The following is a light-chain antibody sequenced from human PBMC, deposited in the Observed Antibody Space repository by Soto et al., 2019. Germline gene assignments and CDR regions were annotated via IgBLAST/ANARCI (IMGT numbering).Light chain of an antibody. CDR3: QAWDSSTADVV. J-gene: IGLJ2*01. CDR1: KLGDKY. Sequence: SYQLTQPPSVSVSPGQTASITCSGGKLGDKYACWYQQKPGQSPVLVIYQDSKRPSGIPERFSGSNSGNTATLTISGTQAMDEADYYCQAWDSSTADVVFGGGTKVTVL. CDR2: QDS. V-gene: IGLV3-1*01.